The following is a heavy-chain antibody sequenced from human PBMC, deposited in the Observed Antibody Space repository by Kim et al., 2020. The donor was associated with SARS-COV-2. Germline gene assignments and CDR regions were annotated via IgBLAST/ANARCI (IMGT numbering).Heavy chain of an antibody. J-gene: IGHJ4*02. V-gene: IGHV4-30-2*05. D-gene: IGHD4-17*01. CDR3: ARASTVTGLWVDY. Sequence: SNPSLKSRVNISADTSKNQFSLKLSSVTAADTAVYYCARASTVTGLWVDYWGQGTLVTVSS.